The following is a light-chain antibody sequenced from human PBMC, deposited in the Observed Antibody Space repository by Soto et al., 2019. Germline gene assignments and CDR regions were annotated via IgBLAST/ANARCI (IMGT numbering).Light chain of an antibody. V-gene: IGKV3-15*01. J-gene: IGKJ1*01. CDR2: GAS. CDR1: QSVSSY. Sequence: VVTQSPATLSVYPGETATLSCRASQSVSSYLAWYQQRPCHAPKLLLYGASTRDTGFPARFRGSGSGTEFSLTISSLQSDDFATYYCQQYNTWQPKMAFGRGTKVEIK. CDR3: QQYNTWQPKMA.